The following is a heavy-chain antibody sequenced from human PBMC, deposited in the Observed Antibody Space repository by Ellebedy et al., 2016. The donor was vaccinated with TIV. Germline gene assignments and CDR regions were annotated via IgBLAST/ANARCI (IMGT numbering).Heavy chain of an antibody. D-gene: IGHD3-10*01. J-gene: IGHJ4*02. CDR1: RGTFSSYA. Sequence: SVKVSXKASRGTFSSYAISWVRQAPGQGLEWMGGIIPIFGTANYAQKFQGRVTITADKSTSTAYMELSSLRSEDTAVYYCARGRNYYGSGSYYKFVSYWGQGTLVTVSS. V-gene: IGHV1-69*06. CDR2: IIPIFGTA. CDR3: ARGRNYYGSGSYYKFVSY.